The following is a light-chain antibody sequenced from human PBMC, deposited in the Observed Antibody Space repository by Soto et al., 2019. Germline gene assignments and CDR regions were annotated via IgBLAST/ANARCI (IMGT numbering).Light chain of an antibody. CDR1: SSDVGDYDY. CDR3: SSYRSSNTLL. V-gene: IGLV2-14*01. J-gene: IGLJ2*01. CDR2: EVS. Sequence: QSALTQPASVSGSPGQSITISCTGTSSDVGDYDYVSWYKQYAGKAPKMMIYEVSNRPSGVSNRFSGSKSGNTASLTISGLQAEDEADYYCSSYRSSNTLLFGGGTKRTVL.